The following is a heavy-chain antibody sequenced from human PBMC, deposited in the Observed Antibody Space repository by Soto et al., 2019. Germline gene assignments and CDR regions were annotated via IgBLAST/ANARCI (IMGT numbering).Heavy chain of an antibody. V-gene: IGHV4-30-4*01. CDR2: ISNSGST. CDR3: ATESGSTYGYFDH. Sequence: LELSSETLSLTCTVSGGSVTSDEDYWTWIRQSPGKGLEWIGYISNSGSTGYNPSLKTRLSMSVDRSKNQFTLRLTSVTAADTAVYFCATESGSTYGYFDHWGQGTQVTVSS. D-gene: IGHD5-18*01. J-gene: IGHJ4*02. CDR1: GGSVTSDEDY.